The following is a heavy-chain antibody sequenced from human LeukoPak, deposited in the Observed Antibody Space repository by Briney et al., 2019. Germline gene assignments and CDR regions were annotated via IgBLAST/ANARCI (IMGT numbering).Heavy chain of an antibody. Sequence: GGSLRLSCAASGFTFSSYSMNWVRQAPGTGLEWVSSITSSSSHVYYADSVKGRFTISRDNAKDSLYLQMNSLRAEDTAVYYCARAEMTTITYPDYWGQGTPATVSS. CDR3: ARAEMTTITYPDY. CDR2: ITSSSSHV. V-gene: IGHV3-21*01. J-gene: IGHJ4*02. CDR1: GFTFSSYS. D-gene: IGHD5-24*01.